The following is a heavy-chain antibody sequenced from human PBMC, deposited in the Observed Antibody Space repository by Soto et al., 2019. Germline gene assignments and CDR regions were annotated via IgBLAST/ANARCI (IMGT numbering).Heavy chain of an antibody. CDR2: MNPNSGNT. J-gene: IGHJ2*01. CDR3: ARRMTWSMWCFDL. Sequence: QVQLLQSGAEVKKPGTSVRVSCRASGYTFKDYDINWGRRAPGQGLEWMGWMNPNSGNTAYARKFHDRITMTRSVSARTAFMELSSLTTEDTAVYYCARRMTWSMWCFDLWGSGTQVTVSS. V-gene: IGHV1-8*01. CDR1: GYTFKDYD. D-gene: IGHD2-8*02.